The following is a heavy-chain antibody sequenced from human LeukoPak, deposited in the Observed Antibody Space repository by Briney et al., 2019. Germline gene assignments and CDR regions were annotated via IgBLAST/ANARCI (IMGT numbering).Heavy chain of an antibody. CDR1: GFTVSSNY. Sequence: GGSLRLSCAASGFTVSSNYMSWVRQAPGKGLEWVSVIYSGGSTYYADSVKGRFTISRDNSKNTLYLQMNSLRAEDTAVYYCARATEEVRFLEWLHPHYDPWGQGTLVTVSS. V-gene: IGHV3-66*01. J-gene: IGHJ5*02. D-gene: IGHD3-3*01. CDR2: IYSGGST. CDR3: ARATEEVRFLEWLHPHYDP.